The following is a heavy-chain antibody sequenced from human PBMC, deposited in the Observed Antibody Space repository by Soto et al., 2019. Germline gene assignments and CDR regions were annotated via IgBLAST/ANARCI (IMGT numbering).Heavy chain of an antibody. Sequence: QVQLVEFGGGVVQPGRSLRLSCAASGFTFSTYGMHWVRQAPGKGLEWVAVISYDGSNKYYADSVKGRFTISRDNSKNTLYLQMNSLRADDTAVYYCANAIRTGYWGQGTLVTVSS. D-gene: IGHD1-1*01. CDR2: ISYDGSNK. CDR3: ANAIRTGY. V-gene: IGHV3-30*18. CDR1: GFTFSTYG. J-gene: IGHJ4*02.